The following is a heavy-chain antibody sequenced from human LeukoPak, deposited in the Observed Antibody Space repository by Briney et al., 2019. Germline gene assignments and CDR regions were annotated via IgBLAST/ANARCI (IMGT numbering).Heavy chain of an antibody. CDR2: ISPYNGNT. J-gene: IGHJ6*02. CDR1: GYTFTSYA. V-gene: IGHV1-18*01. D-gene: IGHD3-3*01. Sequence: ASVKVSCKASGYTFTSYAINWVRQAPGQGLEWMGWISPYNGNTNYAQKLQGRVTMTTDTSTSTGYMELRSLRSDDTAVYYCARLDLAKYYDFWSGPYGMDVWGQGTTVPVSS. CDR3: ARLDLAKYYDFWSGPYGMDV.